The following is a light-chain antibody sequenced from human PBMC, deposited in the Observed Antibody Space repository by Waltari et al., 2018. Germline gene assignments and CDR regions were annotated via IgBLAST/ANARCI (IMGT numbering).Light chain of an antibody. J-gene: IGLJ3*02. CDR1: SSDIGAYNL. Sequence: QSALTQPASVSGSPGQSIPISCTGTSSDIGAYNLVSWYQQPPGKAPKVIIYGVTERPSGVSDRFSGSKSANTASLTSSGLQAEDEADYYCCSYADGTTSVFGGGTKVTVL. V-gene: IGLV2-23*02. CDR2: GVT. CDR3: CSYADGTTSV.